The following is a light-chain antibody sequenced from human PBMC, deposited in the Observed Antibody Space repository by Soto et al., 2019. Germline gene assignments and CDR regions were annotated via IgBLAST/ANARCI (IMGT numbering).Light chain of an antibody. CDR3: TSYAGSNIPVV. CDR1: SSDVGGYNF. V-gene: IGLV2-8*01. J-gene: IGLJ2*01. Sequence: QSALTQRPSASGSPGQSVTISCTGTSSDVGGYNFVSWYQQHPGKAPKLMIYEVSKRPSGVPDRFSGSKSGNTASLTVSGLQADDEADYYCTSYAGSNIPVVFGGGTKVTVL. CDR2: EVS.